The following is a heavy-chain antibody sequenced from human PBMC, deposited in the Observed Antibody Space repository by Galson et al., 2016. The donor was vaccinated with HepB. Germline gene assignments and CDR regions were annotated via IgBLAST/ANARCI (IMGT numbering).Heavy chain of an antibody. Sequence: SLRLSCAASGFTFSTYGMHWVRQAPGKGLEWVALISYDGSNKKYADSVKGRFTISRDNSKKTLYLQMNSLRAEDTAVYYCAKDGRIDCSSASCHDHFHYWGQGTLVTVSS. D-gene: IGHD2-2*01. J-gene: IGHJ4*02. CDR2: ISYDGSNK. V-gene: IGHV3-30*18. CDR1: GFTFSTYG. CDR3: AKDGRIDCSSASCHDHFHY.